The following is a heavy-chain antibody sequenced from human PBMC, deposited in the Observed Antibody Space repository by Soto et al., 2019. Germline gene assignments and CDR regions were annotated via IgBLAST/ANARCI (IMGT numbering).Heavy chain of an antibody. D-gene: IGHD2-2*01. CDR3: AREYCSSTSCYFIVGYYYYMDV. CDR2: ISGNGSKK. Sequence: GGSLRLSCAASGFTFSSYAMSWVRQAPGKGLEWVSAISGNGSKKYYVDSVKGRFTISRDNAKNSLYLKMNSLRAEDTAVYYCAREYCSSTSCYFIVGYYYYMDVWGKGTTVTVSS. V-gene: IGHV3-7*01. J-gene: IGHJ6*03. CDR1: GFTFSSYA.